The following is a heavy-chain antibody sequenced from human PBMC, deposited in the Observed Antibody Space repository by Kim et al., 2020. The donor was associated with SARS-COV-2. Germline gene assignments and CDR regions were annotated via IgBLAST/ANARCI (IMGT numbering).Heavy chain of an antibody. V-gene: IGHV3-23*01. CDR1: GFTLSAYA. Sequence: GGSLRLSCAASGFTLSAYAMNWVRRAPGKGLEWVSAISGGGGATSYPASVKGRFTISRTNPKTPLYLQIKGLRAEDPAVNYCAKDGGCLRTSFVVRGQG. CDR3: AKDGGCLRTSFVV. D-gene: IGHD2-21*01. CDR2: ISGGGGAT. J-gene: IGHJ3*01.